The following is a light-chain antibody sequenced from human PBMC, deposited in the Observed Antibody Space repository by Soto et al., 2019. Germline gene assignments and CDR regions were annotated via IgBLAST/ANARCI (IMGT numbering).Light chain of an antibody. Sequence: DIQMTQSPSSLSASVGDRVTISCRASQSISNFLNWYQQKSAKAPKLLIHTTSSLQSGVPSRFSASGTGTDFTLTISSLQPEDFATYYCQQSYSTPQTFGGGTKVEI. J-gene: IGKJ4*01. CDR1: QSISNF. CDR2: TTS. CDR3: QQSYSTPQT. V-gene: IGKV1-39*01.